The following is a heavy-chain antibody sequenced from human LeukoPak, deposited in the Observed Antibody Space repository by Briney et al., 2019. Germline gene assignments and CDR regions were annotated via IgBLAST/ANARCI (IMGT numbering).Heavy chain of an antibody. J-gene: IGHJ6*03. CDR2: INSDGSST. CDR1: GFTFSSYW. V-gene: IGHV3-74*01. CDR3: ARGTWATLYYYYMDV. D-gene: IGHD5-24*01. Sequence: GGSLRLSCAASGFTFSSYWMHWVRQAPGKGLVRVSRINSDGSSTSYADSVKGRFTISRDNAKNTLYLQMNSLRAEDTAVYYCARGTWATLYYYYMDVWGKGTTVTVSS.